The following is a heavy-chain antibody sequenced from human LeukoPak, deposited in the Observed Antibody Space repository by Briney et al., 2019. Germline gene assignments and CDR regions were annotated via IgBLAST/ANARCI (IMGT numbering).Heavy chain of an antibody. V-gene: IGHV4-38-2*02. Sequence: SETLSLTCTVSGYSISSGYFWGWIRQPPGKGLEWIGTIYHSGSTYYNPSLKSRVTISVDTSKDHFSLKLNSVTAADTAVYFCARDKVVGAMADYWGQGTLVTVSS. D-gene: IGHD1-26*01. J-gene: IGHJ4*02. CDR3: ARDKVVGAMADY. CDR1: GYSISSGYF. CDR2: IYHSGST.